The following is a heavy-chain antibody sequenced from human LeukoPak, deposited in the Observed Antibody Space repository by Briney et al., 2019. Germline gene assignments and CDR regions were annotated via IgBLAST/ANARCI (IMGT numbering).Heavy chain of an antibody. CDR1: GVSISTYY. CDR3: ARVWKYFDWLLSGGDAFDI. J-gene: IGHJ3*02. Sequence: SETLSLTCTVSGVSISTYYWSWIRQPPGKGPEWIGYIYSSGTTNYNPSLKSRVTISIDTSKNQFSLKLSSVTAADTAVYYCARVWKYFDWLLSGGDAFDIWGQGTMVTVSS. CDR2: IYSSGTT. D-gene: IGHD3-9*01. V-gene: IGHV4-59*01.